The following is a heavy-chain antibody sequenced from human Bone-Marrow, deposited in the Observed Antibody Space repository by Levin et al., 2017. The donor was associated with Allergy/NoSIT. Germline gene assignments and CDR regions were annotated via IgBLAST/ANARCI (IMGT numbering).Heavy chain of an antibody. CDR1: GYSFTTYY. J-gene: IGHJ6*03. D-gene: IGHD3-10*01. Sequence: PAASVKVSCEGSGYSFTTYYITWVRQMPGKGLEWMGRIDPSDSYTNYSPSFQGHVTISADKSINTAYLQWSSLQASDTAMYYCARLLRGSYYYMDVWGKGTTVTVSS. CDR3: ARLLRGSYYYMDV. CDR2: IDPSDSYT. V-gene: IGHV5-10-1*01.